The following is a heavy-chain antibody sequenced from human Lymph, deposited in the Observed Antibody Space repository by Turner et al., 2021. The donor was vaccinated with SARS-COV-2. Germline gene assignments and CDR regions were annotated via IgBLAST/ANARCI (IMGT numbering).Heavy chain of an antibody. V-gene: IGHV1-69*10. D-gene: IGHD1-26*01. J-gene: IGHJ3*02. CDR3: ARRHSGNYDAFDI. CDR2: IIPNLGIA. Sequence: VPRAQSGAEGKKPGSSVKLSCDASGGTFSTYVISWVRQAPGQGLEWMGGIIPNLGIANYAQKFQGRVTITADKSTSTAYMELSRLRSEDTAVYHCARRHSGNYDAFDIWGQGTMVTVSS. CDR1: GGTFSTYV.